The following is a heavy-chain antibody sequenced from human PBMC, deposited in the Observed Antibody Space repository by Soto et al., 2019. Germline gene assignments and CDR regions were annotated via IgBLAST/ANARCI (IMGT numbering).Heavy chain of an antibody. CDR3: ASSHMGDYIDY. J-gene: IGHJ4*02. Sequence: GGSLRLSCAASGCTFSSYAMSWVRQAPGKGLEWVSAISGSCGSTYYADSVKGRFTITRDNSKNTLYLQMNSPRAEDTAAYYSASSHMGDYIDYWGQGTLVTVSS. D-gene: IGHD3-16*01. CDR1: GCTFSSYA. V-gene: IGHV3-23*01. CDR2: ISGSCGST.